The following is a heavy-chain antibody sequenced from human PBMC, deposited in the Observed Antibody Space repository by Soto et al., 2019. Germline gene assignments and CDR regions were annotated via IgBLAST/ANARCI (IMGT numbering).Heavy chain of an antibody. CDR3: ARVNMRVTAAYKNWFDP. CDR1: GGSIGSYY. D-gene: IGHD2-21*02. V-gene: IGHV4-59*01. J-gene: IGHJ5*02. CDR2: IYYSGST. Sequence: SETLSLTCTVSGGSIGSYYWSWIRQPPGKGLEWIGYIYYSGSTNYNPSLKSRVTISVDTSKNQFSLKLSSVTAADTAVYYCARVNMRVTAAYKNWFDPWGQGTLVTVSS.